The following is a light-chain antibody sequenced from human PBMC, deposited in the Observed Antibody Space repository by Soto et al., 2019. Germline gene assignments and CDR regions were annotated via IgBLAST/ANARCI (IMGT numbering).Light chain of an antibody. CDR1: SSDIGAFYY. Sequence: QSALTQPASVSGSPGQSITISCTGTSSDIGAFYYVSWYQQYPGKAPKLIIYEVTNRPSGVSDRFFGSKSGNTASLTISGLQAEDEADYYCTSYTSGSLPVIFGGGTKLTVL. J-gene: IGLJ2*01. CDR3: TSYTSGSLPVI. CDR2: EVT. V-gene: IGLV2-14*01.